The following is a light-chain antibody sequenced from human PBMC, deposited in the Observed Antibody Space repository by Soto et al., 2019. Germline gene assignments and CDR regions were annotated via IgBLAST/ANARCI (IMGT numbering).Light chain of an antibody. CDR1: SSDVGGYNY. CDR2: DVN. J-gene: IGLJ1*01. Sequence: QSALTQPASVSGSPGQSITISCTGTSSDVGGYNYVSWYQQHPGEAPKLMIYDVNNRPSGVSNRFTGSKSGNTASLTISGLQAEDEADYYCSSYTIISTSVFGTGTKVTVL. V-gene: IGLV2-14*01. CDR3: SSYTIISTSV.